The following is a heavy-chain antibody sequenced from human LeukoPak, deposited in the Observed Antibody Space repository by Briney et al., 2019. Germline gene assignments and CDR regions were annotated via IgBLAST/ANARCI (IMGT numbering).Heavy chain of an antibody. CDR1: GFTFSSYG. Sequence: GGSLRLSCAASGFTFSSYGMHWVRQAPGKGLEWVAVIWYDGSNKYYADSVKGRFTISRDNSKNTLYLQMNSLRAEDTAVYYCARGSGTLYNFDYWGQGTLVTVSS. CDR2: IWYDGSNK. V-gene: IGHV3-33*01. D-gene: IGHD1-26*01. J-gene: IGHJ4*02. CDR3: ARGSGTLYNFDY.